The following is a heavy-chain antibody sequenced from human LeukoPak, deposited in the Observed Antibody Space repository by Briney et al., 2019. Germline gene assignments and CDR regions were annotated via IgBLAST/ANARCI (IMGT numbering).Heavy chain of an antibody. CDR1: GGSFSDGY. J-gene: IGHJ2*01. Sequence: PSETLSLTCAVYGGSFSDGYWSWIRQPLGKGLEWVGEISHSGSTNSNPSLESRVTFSIDTSKNQFSLKLNSVTAADTGVYFCARGKGGRPGNTQSYPWSIEMWGRGTLVTVSS. D-gene: IGHD3-16*02. V-gene: IGHV4-34*01. CDR3: ARGKGGRPGNTQSYPWSIEM. CDR2: ISHSGST.